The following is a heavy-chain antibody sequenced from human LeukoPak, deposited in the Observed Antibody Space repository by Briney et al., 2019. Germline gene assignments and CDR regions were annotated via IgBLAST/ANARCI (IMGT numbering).Heavy chain of an antibody. CDR3: ARFFARPVSPPDDSSGYRYFDY. CDR1: GGTFSSYA. Sequence: AASVKVSCKASGGTFSSYAISWVRQAPGQGLEWMGGIIPIFGTANYAQKFQGRVTITTDESTSTAYMELRSLRSDDTAVYYCARFFARPVSPPDDSSGYRYFDYWGQGTLVTVSS. J-gene: IGHJ4*02. D-gene: IGHD3-22*01. V-gene: IGHV1-69*05. CDR2: IIPIFGTA.